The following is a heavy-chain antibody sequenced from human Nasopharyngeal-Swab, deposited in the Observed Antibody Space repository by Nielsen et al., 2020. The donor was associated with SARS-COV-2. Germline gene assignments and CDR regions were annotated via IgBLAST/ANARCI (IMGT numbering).Heavy chain of an antibody. CDR1: GGSLISNYW. CDR2: INHHGNI. Sequence: SETLSLTCAVSGGSLISNYWWTWVRQSPGQGLEWIGEINHHGNINYNPSLKSRVTISVDQSKNHFSLTLDSVTGADMAVYYCARAVRLYYYGSGSFHDWGQGALVTVSS. V-gene: IGHV4-4*02. CDR3: ARAVRLYYYGSGSFHD. J-gene: IGHJ4*02. D-gene: IGHD3-10*01.